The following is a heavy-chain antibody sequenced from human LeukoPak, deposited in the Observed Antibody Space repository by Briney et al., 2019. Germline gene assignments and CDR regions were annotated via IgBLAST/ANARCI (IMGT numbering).Heavy chain of an antibody. Sequence: ASVKVSCKTSGHTFTVYAINWVRQAPGQGLEWMGWISIDTGNPTYVQDFTGRFVFSLDTSVTTAYLQISSLKAEDTAVYYCARRGKSFDFWGQGTLVTVSS. CDR3: ARRGKSFDF. CDR2: ISIDTGNP. J-gene: IGHJ4*02. V-gene: IGHV7-4-1*02. D-gene: IGHD3-3*01. CDR1: GHTFTVYA.